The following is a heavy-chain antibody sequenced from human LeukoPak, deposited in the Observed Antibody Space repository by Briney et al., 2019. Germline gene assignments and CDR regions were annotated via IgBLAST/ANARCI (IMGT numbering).Heavy chain of an antibody. Sequence: QSGGSLRLSCVASGFTLSNHAMIWVRQAPGKGLEWVSSISGSGAMTYYADSVKGRYTISRDNAMDTLYLQMNSLRADDTAVYYCAKDRVDGSGSQFDSWGQGSLVIVSS. V-gene: IGHV3-23*01. CDR1: GFTLSNHA. J-gene: IGHJ4*02. CDR3: AKDRVDGSGSQFDS. D-gene: IGHD3-10*01. CDR2: ISGSGAMT.